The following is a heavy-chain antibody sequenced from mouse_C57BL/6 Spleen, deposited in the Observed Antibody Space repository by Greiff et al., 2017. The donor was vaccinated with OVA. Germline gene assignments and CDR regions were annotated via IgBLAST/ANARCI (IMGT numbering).Heavy chain of an antibody. CDR3: ARPPYDYDGVFDY. CDR2: IDPEDGET. V-gene: IGHV14-2*01. Sequence: EVQLVESGAELVKPGASVKLSCTASGFNIKDYYMHWVKQRTEQGLEWIGRIDPEDGETKYAPQFQGKATITADTSSNTAYLQLSSLTSEDTAVYYCARPPYDYDGVFDYWGQGTTLTVSS. D-gene: IGHD2-4*01. CDR1: GFNIKDYY. J-gene: IGHJ2*01.